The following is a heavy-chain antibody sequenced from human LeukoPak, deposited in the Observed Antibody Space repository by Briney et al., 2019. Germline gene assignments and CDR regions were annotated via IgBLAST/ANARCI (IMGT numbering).Heavy chain of an antibody. CDR2: IVPIFGTA. CDR3: ARERGRNEDYFDY. CDR1: VGTFSSHT. Sequence: SVKVSCKASVGTFSSHTIAWVRQLPGQGLEWMGGIVPIFGTATYAQKFQGRVTITADESTSTVYMEVSSLRSEDSAAYYCARERGRNEDYFDYWGQGTLVTVSS. D-gene: IGHD1-1*01. J-gene: IGHJ4*02. V-gene: IGHV1-69*13.